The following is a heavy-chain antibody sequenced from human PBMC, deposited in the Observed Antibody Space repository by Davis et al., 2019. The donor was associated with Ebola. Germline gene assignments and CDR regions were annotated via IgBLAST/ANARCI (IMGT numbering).Heavy chain of an antibody. CDR1: GFSFSNSA. D-gene: IGHD2-2*02. CDR3: ARGGADHTSFDS. Sequence: PGGSLRLSCAASGFSFSNSAIRWVRRAPGGGLEWVSVIGSSGGDIYFADSGKGRFTISRDNSKNTLYLQMNSLRGEDTAVYYCARGGADHTSFDSWGQGTLVTVSS. V-gene: IGHV3-23*01. J-gene: IGHJ4*02. CDR2: IGSSGGDI.